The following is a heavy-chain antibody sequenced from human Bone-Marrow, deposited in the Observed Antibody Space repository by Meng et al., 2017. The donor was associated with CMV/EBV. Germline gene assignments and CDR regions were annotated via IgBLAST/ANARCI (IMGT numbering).Heavy chain of an antibody. J-gene: IGHJ6*02. Sequence: ESLKISCTVSGGSISSYYWSWIRQPPGKGLEWIGYIYYSGSTNYNPSLKSRVTISVDTSKNQFSLKLSSVTAADTAVYYCARSGVAIPHIAARRRNGMDVWGQGTTVTVSS. CDR3: ARSGVAIPHIAARRRNGMDV. V-gene: IGHV4-59*12. CDR1: GGSISSYY. D-gene: IGHD6-6*01. CDR2: IYYSGST.